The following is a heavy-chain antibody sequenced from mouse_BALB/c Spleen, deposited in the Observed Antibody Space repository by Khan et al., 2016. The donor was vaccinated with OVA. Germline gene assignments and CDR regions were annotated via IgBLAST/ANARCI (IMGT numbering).Heavy chain of an antibody. Sequence: VQLQQSGAELVKSGATVKLSCTASGLNIQDTYMHWLKQWPEQGLEWIGRIDPPNGNTKYVPKFQGKATITADTASNTSYRQLSILTAEDTSDYCGARMARKGGQGTTLTVSS. J-gene: IGHJ2*01. V-gene: IGHV14-3*02. CDR3: ARMARK. CDR1: GLNIQDTY. CDR2: IDPPNGNT.